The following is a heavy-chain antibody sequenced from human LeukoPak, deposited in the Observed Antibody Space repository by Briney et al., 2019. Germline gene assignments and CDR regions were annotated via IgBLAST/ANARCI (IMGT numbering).Heavy chain of an antibody. CDR3: ARSSSWGIDY. J-gene: IGHJ4*02. D-gene: IGHD6-13*01. Sequence: LRLSCAASGFTFSDYYMSWIRQPPGKGLEWIGYIYYSGSTYYNPSLKSRVTISVDTSKNQFSLKLSSVTAADTAVYYCARSSSWGIDYWGQGTLVTVSS. V-gene: IGHV4-30-4*08. CDR2: IYYSGST. CDR1: GFTFSDYY.